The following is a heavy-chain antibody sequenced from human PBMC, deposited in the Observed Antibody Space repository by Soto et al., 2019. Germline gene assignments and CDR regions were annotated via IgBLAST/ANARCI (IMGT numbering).Heavy chain of an antibody. Sequence: PGESLKISCKASGYTYTNYWLGWVRQMPGKGLEWMGILYPGDSDTRYSPSFEGQVTISADKSITIAYLQWSSLRASDTAMYYCARLHSGTARHDYWGQGTQVTVSS. V-gene: IGHV5-51*01. CDR2: LYPGDSDT. CDR3: ARLHSGTARHDY. J-gene: IGHJ4*02. CDR1: GYTYTNYW. D-gene: IGHD6-19*01.